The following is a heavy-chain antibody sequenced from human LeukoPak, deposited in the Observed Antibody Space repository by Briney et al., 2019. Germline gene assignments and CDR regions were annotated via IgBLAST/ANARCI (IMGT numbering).Heavy chain of an antibody. V-gene: IGHV4-39*07. D-gene: IGHD3-22*01. J-gene: IGHJ4*02. CDR1: GGSISSSSYY. CDR3: ARSPTSGYYYGSFDY. CDR2: IYYSGST. Sequence: SETLSLTCTVSGGSISSSSYYWGWIRQPPGKGLEWIGSIYYSGSTYYNPSLKSRVTISVDTSKNQFSLKLSSVTAADTAVYYCARSPTSGYYYGSFDYWGQGTLVTVSS.